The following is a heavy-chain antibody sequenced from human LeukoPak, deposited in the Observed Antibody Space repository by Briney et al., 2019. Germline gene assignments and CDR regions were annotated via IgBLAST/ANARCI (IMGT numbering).Heavy chain of an antibody. Sequence: GGSLRLSCAASGFTFSTYGMSWVRQAPGKGLEWVSAIISGSGVTTYYADSVKGRFTISRDNSKNTLYLQMNSLRAEDTAVYYCAKLSGSGVATLIVVLPYYFDYWGQGTLVTVSS. CDR3: AKLSGSGVATLIVVLPYYFDY. CDR1: GFTFSTYG. V-gene: IGHV3-23*01. J-gene: IGHJ4*02. CDR2: IISGSGVTT. D-gene: IGHD3-22*01.